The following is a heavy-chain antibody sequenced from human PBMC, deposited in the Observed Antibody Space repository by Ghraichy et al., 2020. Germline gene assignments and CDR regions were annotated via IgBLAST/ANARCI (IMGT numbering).Heavy chain of an antibody. J-gene: IGHJ6*02. D-gene: IGHD6-19*01. CDR3: ARDGVAVAGTGYYYYGMDV. CDR1: GYTFTGYY. V-gene: IGHV1-2*04. Sequence: ASVKVSCKASGYTFTGYYMHWVRQAPGQGLEWMGWINPNSGGTNYAQKFQGWVTMTRDTSISTAYMELSRLRSDDTAVYYCARDGVAVAGTGYYYYGMDVWGQGTTVTVSS. CDR2: INPNSGGT.